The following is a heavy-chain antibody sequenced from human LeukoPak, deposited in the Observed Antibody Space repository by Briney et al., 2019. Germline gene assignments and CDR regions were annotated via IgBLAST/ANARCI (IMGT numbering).Heavy chain of an antibody. D-gene: IGHD6-19*01. V-gene: IGHV3-21*01. CDR1: GFTFSSYS. Sequence: PGGSLRLSCAASGFTFSSYSMNWVRQAPGKGLEWVSSISSSSSYIYYADSVKGRFTISRDNAKNSLYLQMNSLRAEDTAVYYCARHRPGIAVAGMGDYFDYWGQGTLVTVSS. CDR3: ARHRPGIAVAGMGDYFDY. J-gene: IGHJ4*02. CDR2: ISSSSSYI.